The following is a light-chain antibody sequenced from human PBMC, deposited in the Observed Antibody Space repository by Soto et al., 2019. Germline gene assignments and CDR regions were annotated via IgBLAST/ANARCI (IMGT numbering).Light chain of an antibody. V-gene: IGKV3-11*01. CDR3: QQRSSWPSLT. J-gene: IGKJ4*01. Sequence: EIVLTQSPATLSLSPGERATLSCRASQSVSSYLAWYQQKPGQAPRLLIYEASNRATGIPARFSGSGSGTDFTLTISSLEPEDFAVYYCQQRSSWPSLTFGGGTKVEI. CDR1: QSVSSY. CDR2: EAS.